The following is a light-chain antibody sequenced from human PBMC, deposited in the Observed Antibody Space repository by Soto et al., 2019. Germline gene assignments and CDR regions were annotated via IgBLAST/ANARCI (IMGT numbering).Light chain of an antibody. J-gene: IGKJ3*01. CDR2: DAS. Sequence: DIQMTQSPSSLSASVGDRVTITCQASQDISNYLNWYQQKPGKAPKLLIYDASNLETGVPSRFSGSRSGKDFTFTISSLQPEDVATYYCQHYDNLPFTFGPGTKVDIK. V-gene: IGKV1-33*01. CDR3: QHYDNLPFT. CDR1: QDISNY.